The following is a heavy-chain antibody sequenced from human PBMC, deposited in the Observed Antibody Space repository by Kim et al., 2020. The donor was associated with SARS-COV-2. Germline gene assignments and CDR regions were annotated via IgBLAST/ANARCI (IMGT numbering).Heavy chain of an antibody. CDR3: ARSSGGSYERVTVVDV. V-gene: IGHV4-34*01. J-gene: IGHJ6*02. CDR1: GGSFSGYY. CDR2: INHSGST. Sequence: SETLSLTCAVYGGSFSGYYWSWIRQPPGKGLEWIGEINHSGSTNYNPSLKSRVTISVDTSKNQFSLKLSSVTAADTAVYYCARSSGGSYERVTVVDVWGQGTTVTVSS. D-gene: IGHD2-15*01.